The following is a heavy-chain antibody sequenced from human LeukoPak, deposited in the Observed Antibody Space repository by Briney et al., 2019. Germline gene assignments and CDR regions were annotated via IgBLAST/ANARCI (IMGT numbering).Heavy chain of an antibody. CDR3: GRGSPRYGLTY. V-gene: IGHV4-30-2*01. CDR2: IFHSGNT. J-gene: IGHJ4*02. Sequence: SETLSLTCTVSGGSINSAGFSWTWIRQLPGKGLEWIGYIFHSGNTYYSPSLKSRVTVSMDRSKNQFSLKLTSVTAAGTAVYFCGRGSPRYGLTYWGQGTLVTVSS. D-gene: IGHD4-17*01. CDR1: GGSINSAGFS.